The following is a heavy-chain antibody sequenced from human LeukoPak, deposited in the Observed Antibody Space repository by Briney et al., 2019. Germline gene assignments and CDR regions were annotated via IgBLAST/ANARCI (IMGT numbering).Heavy chain of an antibody. Sequence: GASLRLSCAASGFTFSSYAMSWVRQAPGKGLEWVSAISGSGGSTYYADSVKGRFTISRDNSKNTPYLQMNSLRAEDTAVYYCAKDGFWSGYYNRAFDYWGQGTLVTVSS. D-gene: IGHD3-3*01. J-gene: IGHJ4*02. V-gene: IGHV3-23*01. CDR3: AKDGFWSGYYNRAFDY. CDR1: GFTFSSYA. CDR2: ISGSGGST.